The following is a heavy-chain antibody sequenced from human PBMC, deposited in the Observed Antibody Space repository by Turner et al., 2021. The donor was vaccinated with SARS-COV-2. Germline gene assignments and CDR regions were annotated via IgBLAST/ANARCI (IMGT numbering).Heavy chain of an antibody. CDR3: ARDGGYSGYAYFDY. CDR2: IWYDGSNK. D-gene: IGHD5-12*01. V-gene: IGHV3-33*01. CDR1: GFTFSSYG. Sequence: QVQLVESGGGVVPSGRSLRLSCAASGFTFSSYGMHWVRQAPGKGLEWVAVIWYDGSNKYYADSVKGRFTISRDNSKNTLYLQMNSLRAEDTAVYYCARDGGYSGYAYFDYWGQGTLVTVSS. J-gene: IGHJ4*02.